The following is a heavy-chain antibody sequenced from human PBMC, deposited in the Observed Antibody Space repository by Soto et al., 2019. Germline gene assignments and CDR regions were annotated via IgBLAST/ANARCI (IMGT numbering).Heavy chain of an antibody. D-gene: IGHD1-26*01. Sequence: QVQLQESGPGLVKPSETLSLTCSVSGGSVSNASFYWTWIRQAPGTGLEYIGYIFYTGVTNYNLSLSSRVTISLDTSKNPFSLKLNSMAAADTAVDYCVRVLDSGWYADLWGRGTLVTVSS. CDR1: GGSVSNASFY. J-gene: IGHJ2*01. CDR3: VRVLDSGWYADL. CDR2: IFYTGVT. V-gene: IGHV4-61*03.